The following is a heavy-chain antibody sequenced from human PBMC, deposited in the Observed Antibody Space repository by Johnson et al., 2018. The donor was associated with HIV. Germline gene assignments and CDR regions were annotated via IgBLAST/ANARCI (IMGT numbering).Heavy chain of an antibody. Sequence: VQLVESGGGVVRPGGSLRLSCAASGFTFDDYGMSWVRQAPGKGLEWVSGINWNGGSTGYADSVKGRFTISRDNAKNSLYLQMSSLRAEDTAVYYCARDPRAYYDFWSGPYDAFDIWGQGTMVTVSS. CDR3: ARDPRAYYDFWSGPYDAFDI. CDR1: GFTFDDYG. CDR2: INWNGGST. V-gene: IGHV3-20*04. J-gene: IGHJ3*02. D-gene: IGHD3-3*01.